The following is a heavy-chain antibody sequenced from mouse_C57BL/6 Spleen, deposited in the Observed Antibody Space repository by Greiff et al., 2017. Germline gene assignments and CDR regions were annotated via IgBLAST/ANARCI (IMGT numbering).Heavy chain of an antibody. V-gene: IGHV1-64*01. CDR2: IHPNSGST. CDR3: ARREGWDGNYAMDD. D-gene: IGHD3-3*01. CDR1: GYTFTSYW. J-gene: IGHJ4*01. Sequence: VQLQQPGAELVKPGASVKLSCKASGYTFTSYWMHWVKQRPGQGLEWIGMIHPNSGSTNYNEKFKSKATLAVDKSSSTAYMQLSSLTSEDSAVYDCARREGWDGNYAMDDWGQGTSVTVSS.